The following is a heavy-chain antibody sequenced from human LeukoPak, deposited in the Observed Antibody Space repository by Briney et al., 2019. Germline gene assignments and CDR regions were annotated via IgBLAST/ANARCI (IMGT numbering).Heavy chain of an antibody. D-gene: IGHD6-19*01. V-gene: IGHV4-61*02. Sequence: SETLSLTCTVSGGSISSGAYYWSWIRQPAGKGLEWIGRVYTSGSTNYNPSLKSRVTISVDTSKNQFSLEVNSVTAADTAVYYCASEDLGVAGPFAYWGQGTLVTVSS. CDR3: ASEDLGVAGPFAY. CDR1: GGSISSGAYY. J-gene: IGHJ4*02. CDR2: VYTSGST.